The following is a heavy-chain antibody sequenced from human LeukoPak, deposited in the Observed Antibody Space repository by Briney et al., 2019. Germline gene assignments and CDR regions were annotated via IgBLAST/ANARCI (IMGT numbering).Heavy chain of an antibody. J-gene: IGHJ4*02. D-gene: IGHD3-10*01. V-gene: IGHV3-23*01. CDR1: GFTFSNYG. CDR2: ISGSGGER. CDR3: AKDYYALLWFGESNRKYYSDY. Sequence: PGGTLRLSCAASGFTFSNYGMSWVRQAPGKGLQWVSGISGSGGERYYTESVKGRFTISRDNSKNTLYLQMNSLRAEDTAVYYCAKDYYALLWFGESNRKYYSDYWGQGTLVTVSS.